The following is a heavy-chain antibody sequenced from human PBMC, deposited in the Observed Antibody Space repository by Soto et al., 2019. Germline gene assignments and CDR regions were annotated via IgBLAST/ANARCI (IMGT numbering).Heavy chain of an antibody. J-gene: IGHJ3*02. CDR1: GFTFSSYG. Sequence: QVQLVESGGGVVQPGRSLRLSCAASGFTFSSYGMHWVRQAPGTGLEWVAVIWYDGNNKYYADSVKGRFTISRDNSKNTLYLQMNSLRAEDTAVYYCARTDYAHAFDIWGQGTMVTVSS. D-gene: IGHD4-17*01. CDR2: IWYDGNNK. V-gene: IGHV3-33*01. CDR3: ARTDYAHAFDI.